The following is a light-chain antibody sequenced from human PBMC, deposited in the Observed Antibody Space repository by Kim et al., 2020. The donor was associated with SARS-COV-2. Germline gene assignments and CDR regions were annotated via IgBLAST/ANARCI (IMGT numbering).Light chain of an antibody. J-gene: IGKJ2*03. CDR3: QQDYNFYS. CDR2: GAS. Sequence: PGERVTLSCRASQSVSSSYLTWYQQKPGQAPRLLIYGASTRATSIPARFSGSGSGTDFTLTISSLQPEDFAVYYCQQDYNFYSFGQGTKLEI. V-gene: IGKV3D-7*01. CDR1: QSVSSSY.